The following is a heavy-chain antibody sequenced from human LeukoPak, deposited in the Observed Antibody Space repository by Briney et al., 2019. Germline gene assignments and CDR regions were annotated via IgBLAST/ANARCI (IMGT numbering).Heavy chain of an antibody. D-gene: IGHD3-3*01. J-gene: IGHJ4*02. Sequence: GGSLRLSCAASGFTFDSYGMNWARQAPGKGLEWVSGISGSGGSTYYADSVKGRFTISRDNSKKILYLQMNSLRAEDTAVYHCAKSGGITIFGLVDYWGQGTLVTVSS. CDR1: GFTFDSYG. V-gene: IGHV3-23*01. CDR2: ISGSGGST. CDR3: AKSGGITIFGLVDY.